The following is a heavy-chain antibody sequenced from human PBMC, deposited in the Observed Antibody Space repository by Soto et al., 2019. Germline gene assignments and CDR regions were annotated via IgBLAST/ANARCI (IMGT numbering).Heavy chain of an antibody. Sequence: SETLSLTCAVSGGSFGNKTYYWSWIRQPAGNRLEWIGYVYYSGTTNYNPSLKSRVTISIDMSKNQFSLRLSSVTAADTALYYCARTTAVPNTLRSRYFFDFWGQGTLVTVSS. CDR2: VYYSGTT. V-gene: IGHV4-61*01. D-gene: IGHD3-9*01. CDR1: GGSFGNKTYY. CDR3: ARTTAVPNTLRSRYFFDF. J-gene: IGHJ4*02.